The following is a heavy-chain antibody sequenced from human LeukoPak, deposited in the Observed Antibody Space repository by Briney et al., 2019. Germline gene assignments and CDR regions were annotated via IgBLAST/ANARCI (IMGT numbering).Heavy chain of an antibody. CDR3: AREYSSSSGRRAFDV. CDR1: GGSISSYY. CDR2: IYYSGTT. J-gene: IGHJ3*01. V-gene: IGHV4-59*08. Sequence: PSETLSLTCTVSGGSISSYYWSWIRQPPGKGLEWIGYIYYSGTTNYNPSLESRVTISVDTSKNQFSLKLSSVTAADTAVYYCAREYSSSSGRRAFDVWGQGTMVTVSS. D-gene: IGHD6-6*01.